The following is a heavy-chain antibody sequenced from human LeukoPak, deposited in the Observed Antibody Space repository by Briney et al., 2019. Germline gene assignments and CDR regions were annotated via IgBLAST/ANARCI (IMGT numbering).Heavy chain of an antibody. Sequence: GGSLRLSCAASGFTFRNYAMSWVRQAPGKGLEWVSGVRGSGSTYYADSVKGRFTISRDNSKNTLYLQMNSLRAEDTAVYYCAKESNYDFWSGYYNYWGQGTLVTVSS. J-gene: IGHJ4*02. V-gene: IGHV3-23*01. CDR3: AKESNYDFWSGYYNY. CDR2: VRGSGST. CDR1: GFTFRNYA. D-gene: IGHD3-3*01.